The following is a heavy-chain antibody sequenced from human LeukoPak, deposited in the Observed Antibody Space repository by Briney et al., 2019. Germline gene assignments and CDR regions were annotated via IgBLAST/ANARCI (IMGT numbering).Heavy chain of an antibody. CDR1: GDSISTSSYY. CDR3: ARVFDSGSQAYFYYMDV. V-gene: IGHV4-39*07. Sequence: PSETLSLTCSVSGDSISTSSYYWGWIRQPPGKGLEWIGSIYHSGRTYYNPSLKSRVTISVDTSKNQFSLKLSSVTAADTAVYYCARVFDSGSQAYFYYMDVWGKGTTVTIFS. CDR2: IYHSGRT. D-gene: IGHD3-10*01. J-gene: IGHJ6*03.